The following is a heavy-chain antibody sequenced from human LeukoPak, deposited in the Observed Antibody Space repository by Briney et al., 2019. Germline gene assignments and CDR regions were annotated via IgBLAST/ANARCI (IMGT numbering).Heavy chain of an antibody. D-gene: IGHD5-24*01. CDR1: GGSMSSSSYY. Sequence: SSETLSLTCTVSGGSMSSSSYYWGWIRQPPGKGLEWIGSIYHSGHSDYNPSLKSRATISVDTSKNQFSLKLSSVTAADTAVYYCARASMRRRDGYNRHYEIDYWGQGTLVTVS. CDR2: IYHSGHS. CDR3: ARASMRRRDGYNRHYEIDY. J-gene: IGHJ4*02. V-gene: IGHV4-39*07.